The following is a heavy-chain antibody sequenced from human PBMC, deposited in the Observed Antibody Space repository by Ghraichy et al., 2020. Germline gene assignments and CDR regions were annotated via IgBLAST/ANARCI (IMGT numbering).Heavy chain of an antibody. D-gene: IGHD3-16*01. Sequence: GGSLRLSCAASGFTFTGSAMHWVRQASGKGLEWVGRIRSKASSYATAYGASVNGRFTISRDDSKNTAYLQMNSLKTEDTAVYYCTRHLDSALGEDFDYWGQGTLVTVSS. V-gene: IGHV3-73*01. CDR3: TRHLDSALGEDFDY. J-gene: IGHJ4*02. CDR1: GFTFTGSA. CDR2: IRSKASSYAT.